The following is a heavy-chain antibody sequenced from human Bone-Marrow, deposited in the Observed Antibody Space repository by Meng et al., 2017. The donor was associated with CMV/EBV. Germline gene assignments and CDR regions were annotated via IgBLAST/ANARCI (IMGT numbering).Heavy chain of an antibody. V-gene: IGHV3-13*01. J-gene: IGHJ4*01. CDR3: ARDHMYSGSYAIDY. CDR2: IGTAGDT. D-gene: IGHD1-26*01. CDR1: GFTFSSYD. Sequence: GESLKISCAASGFTFSSYDMHWVRQATGEGLEWVSAIGTAGDTYYPGSVKGRFTISRENAKNSLYLQMNSLRAEDTAVYYCARDHMYSGSYAIDYWGQGTRVTGSS.